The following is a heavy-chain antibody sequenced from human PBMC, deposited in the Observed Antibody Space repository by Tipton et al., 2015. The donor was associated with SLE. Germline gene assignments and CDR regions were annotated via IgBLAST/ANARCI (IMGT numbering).Heavy chain of an antibody. J-gene: IGHJ6*03. CDR1: GGSISSHY. Sequence: TLSLTCTVSGGSISSHYWGWIRQPPGKGLEWIGYIYYSGSTNYNPSLKSRVTISVDTSKNQFSLKLSSVTAADTAVYYCASRDMDVWGKGTTVTVSS. V-gene: IGHV4-59*08. CDR2: IYYSGST. CDR3: ASRDMDV.